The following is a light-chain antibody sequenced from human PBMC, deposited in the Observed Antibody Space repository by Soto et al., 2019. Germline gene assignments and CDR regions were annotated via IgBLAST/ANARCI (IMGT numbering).Light chain of an antibody. CDR3: QQLNTYPFS. J-gene: IGKJ4*01. CDR1: HDISNY. CDR2: AAS. Sequence: DIQLTQSPSFLSASVGDRVTITCRASHDISNYLVWYQQKPGKAPKPLIYAASTLQSGVPSRFSGSGSGTEFTLTISSLQPEDFATYYCQQLNTYPFSFGGGTKVDIK. V-gene: IGKV1-9*01.